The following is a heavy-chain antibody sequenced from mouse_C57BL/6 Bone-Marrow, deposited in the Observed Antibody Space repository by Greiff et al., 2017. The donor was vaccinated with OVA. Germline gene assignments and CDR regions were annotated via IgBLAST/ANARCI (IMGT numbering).Heavy chain of an antibody. CDR2: ISYDGSN. V-gene: IGHV3-6*01. CDR3: ARGRTGGAY. D-gene: IGHD4-1*01. J-gene: IGHJ3*01. CDR1: GYSITSGYY. Sequence: EVKLMESGPGLVKPSQSLSLTCSVTGYSITSGYYWNWIRQFPGNKLEWMGYISYDGSNNYNPSLKNRISITRDTSKNQFFLKLNSVTTEDTATYYCARGRTGGAYWGQGTLVTVSA.